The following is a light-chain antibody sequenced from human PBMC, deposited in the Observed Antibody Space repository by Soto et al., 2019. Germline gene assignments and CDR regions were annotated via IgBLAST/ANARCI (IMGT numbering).Light chain of an antibody. Sequence: QSVLTQPPSVSGAPGQRVTISCTGSSSNIGAGYDVHWYQQLPGAAPKLLIYGNSNRPSGVPDRFSGSRSGTSASLAITGLQPEDEADYYCSSYAGIYTYVFGTGTKVTVL. V-gene: IGLV1-40*01. CDR1: SSNIGAGYD. CDR2: GNS. J-gene: IGLJ1*01. CDR3: SSYAGIYTYV.